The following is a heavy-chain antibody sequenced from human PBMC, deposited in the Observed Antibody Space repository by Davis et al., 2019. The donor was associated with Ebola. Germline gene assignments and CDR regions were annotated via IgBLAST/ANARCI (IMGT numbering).Heavy chain of an antibody. CDR1: GYTFTGYY. D-gene: IGHD1-26*01. CDR3: ARSGLRALGATWWGY. Sequence: ASVKVSCKASGYTFTGYYMHWVRQAPGQGLEWMGWINPNSGGTNYAQKFQGRVTMTRDTSISTAYMELSRLRSDDTAVYYCARSGLRALGATWWGYWGQGTLVTVSS. CDR2: INPNSGGT. V-gene: IGHV1-2*02. J-gene: IGHJ4*02.